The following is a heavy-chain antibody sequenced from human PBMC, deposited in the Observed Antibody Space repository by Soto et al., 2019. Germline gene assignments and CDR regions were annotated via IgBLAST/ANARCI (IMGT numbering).Heavy chain of an antibody. CDR2: ISYSGIT. J-gene: IGHJ3*01. Sequence: SETLSLTCTVSGGSISSFYWNWIRQPPGKGLEWIGYISYSGITTYNPSLKGRVTISVDTSNNQFSLDLSSVTAADAAVYYCARSSSSSWYGGAFDVWGQGTTVTVSS. CDR3: ARSSSSSWYGGAFDV. CDR1: GGSISSFY. D-gene: IGHD6-13*01. V-gene: IGHV4-59*01.